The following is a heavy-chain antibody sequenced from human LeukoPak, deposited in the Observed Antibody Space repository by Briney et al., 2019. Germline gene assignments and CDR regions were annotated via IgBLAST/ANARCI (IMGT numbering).Heavy chain of an antibody. CDR3: ARDGDYNWNYRSGFDC. J-gene: IGHJ4*02. V-gene: IGHV3-74*01. Sequence: PGGSLRLSCAASGFTFSSYWMHWVRQAPGKGLVWVSRINSDGSSTSYADSVKGRFTISRDNAKNTLYLQMNSLRAEDTAVYYCARDGDYNWNYRSGFDCWGQGTWSPSPQ. D-gene: IGHD1-7*01. CDR2: INSDGSST. CDR1: GFTFSSYW.